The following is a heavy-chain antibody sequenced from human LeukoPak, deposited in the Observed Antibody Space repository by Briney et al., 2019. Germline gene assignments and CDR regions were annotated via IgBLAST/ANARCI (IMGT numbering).Heavy chain of an antibody. CDR3: ARATLHYGSDDAFDI. J-gene: IGHJ3*02. CDR1: GFTPISNY. CDR2: IFTGGST. D-gene: IGHD3-10*01. Sequence: GGSLRLSRAASGFTPISNYMSWVRQAPRKGLEWVSVIFTGGSTYYADSVKGRFTISRDNSKNTLYPQMNSLRAEDTAVYYCARATLHYGSDDAFDIWGQGTMVTVSS. V-gene: IGHV3-53*01.